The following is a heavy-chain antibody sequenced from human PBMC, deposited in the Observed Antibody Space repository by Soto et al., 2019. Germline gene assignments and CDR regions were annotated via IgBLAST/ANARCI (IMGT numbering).Heavy chain of an antibody. CDR2: INPDNGNT. CDR3: ARGIATGQLEP. Sequence: ASVKVSCKASGYTFTRYTMNWVRQAPGQRLEWMGWINPDNGNTKSSQKFQDRVIITRDTSASTAYMDLSSLRSEDTAVYYCARGIATGQLEPWGQGPLVTVSS. V-gene: IGHV1-3*01. D-gene: IGHD2-15*01. CDR1: GYTFTRYT. J-gene: IGHJ5*02.